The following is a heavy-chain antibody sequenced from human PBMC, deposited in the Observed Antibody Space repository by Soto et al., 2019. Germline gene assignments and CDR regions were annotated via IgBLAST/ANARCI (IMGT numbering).Heavy chain of an antibody. J-gene: IGHJ4*02. D-gene: IGHD2-2*03. CDR1: GDRFAGFW. V-gene: IGHV5-51*01. CDR2: IYPGDSEA. Sequence: PGESLRISCRAAGDRFAGFWIDWVRQMPGKGLEWMGVIYPGDSEARYGPSFQGQVTISADESINTAYLQWNNLKASDSAIYFCARHGYSSSWYPDHWGQGTLVTVSS. CDR3: ARHGYSSSWYPDH.